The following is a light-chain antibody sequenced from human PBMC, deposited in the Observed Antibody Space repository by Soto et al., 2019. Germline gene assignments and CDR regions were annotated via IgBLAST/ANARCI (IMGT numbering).Light chain of an antibody. J-gene: IGKJ4*01. V-gene: IGKV3-15*01. CDR3: QQYSNWPLT. CDR2: RAF. Sequence: EIVMTQSPATLSLSPGERATLSCRASLSVSSDLAWYRQKPGQAPRLLIYRAFTRATGIPARFSGSGFGTDFTLTISSLQSEDFAVYYCQQYSNWPLTFGGGTQVEIK. CDR1: LSVSSD.